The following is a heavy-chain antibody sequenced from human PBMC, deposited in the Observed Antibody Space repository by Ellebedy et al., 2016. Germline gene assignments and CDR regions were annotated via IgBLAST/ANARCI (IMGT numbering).Heavy chain of an antibody. CDR3: TRDGSEWSRDY. D-gene: IGHD3-3*01. CDR1: GFIFSVRG. Sequence: GGSLRLXXVGSGFIFSVRGMTWVRQAPGKGLEWVATISSGANPYYADSVKGRFTISRDNGKNSVFLQMNSLRVDDTALYYCTRDGSEWSRDYWGQGTLVTVSS. V-gene: IGHV3-69-1*01. J-gene: IGHJ4*02. CDR2: ISSGANP.